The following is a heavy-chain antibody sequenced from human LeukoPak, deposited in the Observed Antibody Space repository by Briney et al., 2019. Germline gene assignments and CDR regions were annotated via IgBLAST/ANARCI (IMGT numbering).Heavy chain of an antibody. CDR1: GGSISSGGYY. CDR3: ARHLGYSGYDFGVFDY. V-gene: IGHV4-31*03. J-gene: IGHJ4*02. CDR2: IYYSGST. D-gene: IGHD5-12*01. Sequence: SETLSLTCTVSGGSISSGGYYWSWIRQHPGKGLEWIGYIYYSGSTYYNPSLKSRVTISVDTSKNQFSLKLSSVTAADTAVYYCARHLGYSGYDFGVFDYWGQGTLVTVSS.